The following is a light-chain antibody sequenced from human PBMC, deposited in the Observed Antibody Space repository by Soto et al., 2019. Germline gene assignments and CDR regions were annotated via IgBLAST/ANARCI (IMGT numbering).Light chain of an antibody. CDR1: QSVSSY. CDR2: DAS. CDR3: HHYGSSPLT. J-gene: IGKJ5*01. V-gene: IGKV3-20*01. Sequence: EIVLTQSPATLSLSPGERATLSCRASQSVSSYLAWYQQKPGQAPRLLIYDASSRATGIPARFSGSGSGTDFTLTISRLEPEDFAVYYCHHYGSSPLTFGQGTRLEIK.